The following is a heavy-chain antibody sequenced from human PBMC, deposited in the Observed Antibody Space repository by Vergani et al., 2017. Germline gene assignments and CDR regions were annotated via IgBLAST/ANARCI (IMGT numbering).Heavy chain of an antibody. CDR3: ARRRIGYCSGGSCYAWYFDL. CDR1: GGSFSGYY. J-gene: IGHJ2*01. D-gene: IGHD2-15*01. Sequence: QVQLQQWGAGLLKPSETLSLTCAVYGGSFSGYYWSWIRQPPGKGLEWIGEINHSGSTNYNPSLKSRVTISVDTSKNQFSLKLTSVTAADTAVYDCARRRIGYCSGGSCYAWYFDLWGRGTLVTVSS. V-gene: IGHV4-34*01. CDR2: INHSGST.